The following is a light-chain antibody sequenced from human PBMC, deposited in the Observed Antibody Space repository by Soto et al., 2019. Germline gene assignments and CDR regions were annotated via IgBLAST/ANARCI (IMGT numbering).Light chain of an antibody. CDR1: SSDVGAYNL. V-gene: IGLV2-14*01. J-gene: IGLJ1*01. CDR3: VSYTTSSTDV. CDR2: DVS. Sequence: QSALTQPASVSGSPGQWITISCTGTSSDVGAYNLVAWYQQHPGKAPKLMIYDVSNRPSGVSNHFSGSKSGNTASLTISGLQAEDEADYYCVSYTTSSTDVFGTGTKVTVL.